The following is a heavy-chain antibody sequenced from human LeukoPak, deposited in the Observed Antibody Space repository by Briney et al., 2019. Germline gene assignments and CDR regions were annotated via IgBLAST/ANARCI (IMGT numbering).Heavy chain of an antibody. CDR1: GGSISSGGYS. CDR2: IYHSGST. J-gene: IGHJ3*02. V-gene: IGHV4-30-2*01. D-gene: IGHD3-10*01. CDR3: ARSRLNYYGSANHDAFDI. Sequence: SETLSLTCAVSGGSISSGGYSWSWIRQPPGKGLEWIGYIYHSGSTYYNPSLKSRVTISVDRSKNQFSLKLCSVTAADTAVYYCARSRLNYYGSANHDAFDIWGQGTMVTVSS.